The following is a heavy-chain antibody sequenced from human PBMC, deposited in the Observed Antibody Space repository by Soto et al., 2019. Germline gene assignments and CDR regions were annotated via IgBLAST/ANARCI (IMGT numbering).Heavy chain of an antibody. V-gene: IGHV3-7*03. CDR1: GFTFSMYS. Sequence: PGGSLRLSCEVSGFTFSMYSMSWVRQSPGKGLEWVAKIPQDGVDGHYADSVKGRFTISRDNGNNSLYLQLNNLRAEDTAVYYCARDHLILPAHDFFYGSDVWGRGTTVTVSS. J-gene: IGHJ6*02. CDR2: IPQDGVDG. D-gene: IGHD2-21*02. CDR3: ARDHLILPAHDFFYGSDV.